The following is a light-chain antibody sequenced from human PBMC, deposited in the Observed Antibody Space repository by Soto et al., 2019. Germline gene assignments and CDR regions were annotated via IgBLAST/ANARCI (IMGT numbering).Light chain of an antibody. CDR2: DAT. J-gene: IGKJ1*01. Sequence: DIQMTQSPSTLSASVGDTVTVTCRASKNINTWVAWYQQKPGKAPKLLIYDATTLASGVPSRFSGSGSGTEFTLTISSLQPDDFATYYCQHYNNYAPTWTFGQGTKVDIK. V-gene: IGKV1-5*01. CDR1: KNINTW. CDR3: QHYNNYAPTWT.